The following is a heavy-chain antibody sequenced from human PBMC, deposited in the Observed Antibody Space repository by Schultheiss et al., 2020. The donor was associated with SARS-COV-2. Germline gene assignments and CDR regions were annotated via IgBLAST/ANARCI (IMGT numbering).Heavy chain of an antibody. CDR3: ARLNLGYCSSTSCYTFDY. V-gene: IGHV4-59*08. Sequence: SETLSLTCTVSGGSISSFYWSWIRQPPGKGLEYIGYIYYSGSTNYNPSLKSRVTISVDTSKNQFSLKLSSVTAADTAVYYCARLNLGYCSSTSCYTFDYWGQGTLVTVSS. D-gene: IGHD2-2*02. CDR2: IYYSGST. CDR1: GGSISSFY. J-gene: IGHJ4*02.